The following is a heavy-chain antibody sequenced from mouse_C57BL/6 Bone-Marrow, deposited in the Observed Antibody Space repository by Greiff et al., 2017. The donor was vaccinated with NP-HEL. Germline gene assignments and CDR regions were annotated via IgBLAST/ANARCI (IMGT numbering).Heavy chain of an antibody. V-gene: IGHV1-50*01. D-gene: IGHD3-1*01. CDR2: IDPSDSNT. J-gene: IGHJ4*01. CDR3: AREGLSLYAMDY. Sequence: VQLQQPGAELVKPGASVKLSCKASGYTFTSYWMQWVKQRPGQGLEWIGEIDPSDSNTNYNQKFKGKATLTVDTSSSTAYMQLSSLTSEDAAVYYCAREGLSLYAMDYWGQGTAVTVSS. CDR1: GYTFTSYW.